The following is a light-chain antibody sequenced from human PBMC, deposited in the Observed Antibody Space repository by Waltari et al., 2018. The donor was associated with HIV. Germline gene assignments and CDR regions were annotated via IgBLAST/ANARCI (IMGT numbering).Light chain of an antibody. V-gene: IGKV3-15*01. J-gene: IGKJ1*01. CDR2: DAS. Sequence: EILMTQSPAALSVSPGERATLSCRASQSVTSKLAWYQQKPGQPPRLLIYDASTRATGLSARFSGSGSGTEFTLTISSLQSEDFAVYYCQQYSNWPRTFGQGTKVEIK. CDR3: QQYSNWPRT. CDR1: QSVTSK.